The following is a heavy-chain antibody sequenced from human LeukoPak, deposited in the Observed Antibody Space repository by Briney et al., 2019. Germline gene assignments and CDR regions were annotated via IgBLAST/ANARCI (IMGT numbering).Heavy chain of an antibody. CDR1: GYTFTSYG. Sequence: ASVKVSCKASGYTFTSYGISWVRQAPGQGLEWMGWISAYNGNTNYAQKLQGRVTMTTDTSTSTAYMELRSLRSDDTAVYYCARGHDCRSTSCYNYYYYMDVWGKGTTVTVSS. D-gene: IGHD2-2*02. V-gene: IGHV1-18*01. CDR2: ISAYNGNT. CDR3: ARGHDCRSTSCYNYYYYMDV. J-gene: IGHJ6*03.